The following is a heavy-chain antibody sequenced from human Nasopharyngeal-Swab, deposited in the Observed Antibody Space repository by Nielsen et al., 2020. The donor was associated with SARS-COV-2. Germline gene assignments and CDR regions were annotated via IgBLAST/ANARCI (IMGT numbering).Heavy chain of an antibody. CDR2: ISAYNGNT. Sequence: ASVKVSCKASGYTFTSYGISWVRQAPGQGLEWMGWISAYNGNTNYAQKLQGRVTMTTDTSTSTAYMELSSLRSDDTAVYYCARDPAFKDPANGNYYYYGMDVWGQGTTVTVSS. J-gene: IGHJ6*02. D-gene: IGHD1-14*01. CDR3: ARDPAFKDPANGNYYYYGMDV. CDR1: GYTFTSYG. V-gene: IGHV1-18*01.